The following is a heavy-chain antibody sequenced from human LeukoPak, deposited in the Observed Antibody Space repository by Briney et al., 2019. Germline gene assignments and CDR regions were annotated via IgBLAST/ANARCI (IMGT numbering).Heavy chain of an antibody. J-gene: IGHJ6*02. Sequence: GGSLRLSCAASGFTFSSFGMHWVRQAPDKGLEWVAVIWYDGSNKYYADSVKGRFTISRDNSKNTLYLQMNSLRAEDTAVYYCARETGYSSSWPYYYGMDVWGQGTTVTVSS. D-gene: IGHD6-13*01. CDR1: GFTFSSFG. CDR3: ARETGYSSSWPYYYGMDV. V-gene: IGHV3-33*01. CDR2: IWYDGSNK.